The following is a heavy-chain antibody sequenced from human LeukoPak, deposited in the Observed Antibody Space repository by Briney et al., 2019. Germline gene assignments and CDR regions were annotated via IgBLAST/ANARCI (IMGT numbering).Heavy chain of an antibody. CDR3: ARAGEGYGHVRDFDY. CDR1: GGSFSGYY. J-gene: IGHJ4*02. Sequence: SETLSLTCAAYGGSFSGYYWSWIRQPPGKGLEWIGEINHSGSTNYNPSLKSRVTISVDTSKNQFSLKLSSVTAADTAVYYCARAGEGYGHVRDFDYWGQGTLVTVSS. V-gene: IGHV4-34*01. D-gene: IGHD5-18*01. CDR2: INHSGST.